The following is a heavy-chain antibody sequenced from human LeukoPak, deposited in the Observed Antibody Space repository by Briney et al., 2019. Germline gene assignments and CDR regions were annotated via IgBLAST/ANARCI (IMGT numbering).Heavy chain of an antibody. Sequence: PGGSLRLSCAASGFTFSDYAMNWVRQAPGKGLEWVSSISGSGGTTQYADSAKGRFTITRDNSKNTVFLQMHSLRAEDTAIYYCGRHCGSSSCYRFEYWGQGTLVTVSS. V-gene: IGHV3-23*01. D-gene: IGHD2-2*01. CDR2: ISGSGGTT. CDR1: GFTFSDYA. J-gene: IGHJ4*02. CDR3: GRHCGSSSCYRFEY.